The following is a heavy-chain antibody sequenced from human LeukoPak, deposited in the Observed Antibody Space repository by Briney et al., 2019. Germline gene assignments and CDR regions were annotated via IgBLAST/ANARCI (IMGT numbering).Heavy chain of an antibody. D-gene: IGHD6-19*01. J-gene: IGHJ4*02. CDR3: ARGGWYGSLFDY. CDR1: GGSISSYY. V-gene: IGHV4-59*01. CDR2: IYYSGNT. Sequence: SETLSLTCTVSGGSISSYYWSWIRQPPGKGLEWIGHIYYSGNTNYNPSLKSRVTISIDTSKNQFSLRLSSVTAADTAVYYCARGGWYGSLFDYWGQGTLVTVSS.